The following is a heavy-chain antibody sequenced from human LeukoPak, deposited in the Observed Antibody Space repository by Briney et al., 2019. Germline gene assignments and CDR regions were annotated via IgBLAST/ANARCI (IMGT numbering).Heavy chain of an antibody. CDR2: ISSSSYI. Sequence: GGSLRLSCAASGFTFSSYSMNWVRQAPGKGLEWVSSISSSSYIYYADSVKGRFTISRDNAKNSLYLQMNSLRAEDTAVYYCARWVVVVYYFDYWGQGTLVTVSS. D-gene: IGHD2-15*01. J-gene: IGHJ4*02. CDR1: GFTFSSYS. CDR3: ARWVVVVYYFDY. V-gene: IGHV3-21*01.